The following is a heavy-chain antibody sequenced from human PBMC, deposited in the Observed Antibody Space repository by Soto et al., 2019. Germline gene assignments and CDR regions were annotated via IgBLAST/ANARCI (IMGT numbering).Heavy chain of an antibody. J-gene: IGHJ4*02. CDR2: IWYDGSNE. V-gene: IGHV3-33*01. D-gene: IGHD6-19*01. CDR1: GFTFMSYG. Sequence: QVQLVESGGGVVQPGRSLRLSCAASGFTFMSYGMHCVRQAPGKGLEWVAVIWYDGSNENYADSVKGRFTISRDNSKNTLYLQMNRLRAEDTALYYCARDRRGSGWYDYFDYWGQGTLVTVSS. CDR3: ARDRRGSGWYDYFDY.